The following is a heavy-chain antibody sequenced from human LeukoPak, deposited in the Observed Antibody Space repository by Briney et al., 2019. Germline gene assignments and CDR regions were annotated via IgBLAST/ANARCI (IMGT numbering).Heavy chain of an antibody. CDR2: ISGSGGGT. D-gene: IGHD3-9*01. CDR3: LKSYYDILTGHPY. V-gene: IGHV3-23*01. CDR1: GFTFSTYA. J-gene: IGHJ4*02. Sequence: GGSLRLSCAASGFTFSTYAMSWVRQAPGKGLEWVSAISGSGGGTYYADSVRGRFTISRDNSKNTLYLQMNSLRAEDTAIYYCLKSYYDILTGHPYWGQGTLVTVSS.